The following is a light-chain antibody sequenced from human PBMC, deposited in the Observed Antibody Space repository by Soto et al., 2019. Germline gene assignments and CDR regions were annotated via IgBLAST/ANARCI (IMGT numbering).Light chain of an antibody. CDR3: QQSYSNPLT. CDR2: AAS. CDR1: ETITRY. V-gene: IGKV1-39*01. J-gene: IGKJ4*01. Sequence: DIQMTQSPSSLSASVGERVIITCRASETITRYLNWYQSKPGKAPRLLISAASSLQTGVPSRFSGNYSGTDFTLTISSLQPEDFATCYCQQSYSNPLTFGGGTKVEMK.